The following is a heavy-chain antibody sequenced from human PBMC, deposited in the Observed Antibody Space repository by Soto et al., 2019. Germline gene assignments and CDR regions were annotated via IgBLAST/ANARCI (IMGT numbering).Heavy chain of an antibody. CDR2: ISGSGGST. V-gene: IGHV3-23*01. CDR3: AKGHSSGWTPADWYFDL. D-gene: IGHD6-19*01. J-gene: IGHJ2*01. CDR1: GFTFSSYA. Sequence: EVQLLESGGGLVQPGGSLRLSCAASGFTFSSYAMSWVRQAPGKGLEWVSAISGSGGSTYYADSVKGRFTISRDKPKNTLYLQMNSLRAQDTAVYYCAKGHSSGWTPADWYFDLWGRGTLVTVSS.